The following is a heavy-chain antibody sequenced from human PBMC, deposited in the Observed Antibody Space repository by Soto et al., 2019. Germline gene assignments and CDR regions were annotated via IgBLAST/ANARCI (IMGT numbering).Heavy chain of an antibody. Sequence: EVLLLESGGDSVQPGGSLRLSCVASGFTFSDYVMSWVRQVPGKGLEWVSSISDGGERTDYRDSVRGRFTISRDNARFTIHLQMNSLRGDDTATYFCARDRSTDFGLDVWGQGTTVTVSS. CDR3: ARDRSTDFGLDV. CDR2: ISDGGERT. V-gene: IGHV3-23*01. D-gene: IGHD3-3*01. J-gene: IGHJ6*02. CDR1: GFTFSDYV.